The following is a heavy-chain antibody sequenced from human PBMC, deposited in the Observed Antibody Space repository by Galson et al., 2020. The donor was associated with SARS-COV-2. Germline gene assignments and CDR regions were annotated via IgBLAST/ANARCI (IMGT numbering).Heavy chain of an antibody. V-gene: IGHV3-33*01. Sequence: GGSLRPSCAASGFNFSSYGMHWVRQAPGKGLEWVAVIWYDGSNKYYADSVKGRFTISRDNSKNTLYLQMNSLRAEDTAVYYCARDGPLTSSSGWDYYFDYWGQGTLVTVSS. J-gene: IGHJ4*02. D-gene: IGHD6-19*01. CDR2: IWYDGSNK. CDR1: GFNFSSYG. CDR3: ARDGPLTSSSGWDYYFDY.